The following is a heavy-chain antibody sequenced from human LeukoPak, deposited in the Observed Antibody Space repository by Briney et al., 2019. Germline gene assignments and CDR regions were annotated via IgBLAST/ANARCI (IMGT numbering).Heavy chain of an antibody. CDR3: ARGSGRRVAAAGYYFDY. V-gene: IGHV1-69*13. CDR2: IIPIFGTA. D-gene: IGHD6-13*01. J-gene: IGHJ4*02. CDR1: GYTFTSYA. Sequence: SVKVSCKASGYTFTSYAISWVRQAPGQGLEWMGGIIPIFGTANYAQKFQGRVTITADESTSTAYMELSSLRSEDTAVYYCARGSGRRVAAAGYYFDYWGQGTLVTVSS.